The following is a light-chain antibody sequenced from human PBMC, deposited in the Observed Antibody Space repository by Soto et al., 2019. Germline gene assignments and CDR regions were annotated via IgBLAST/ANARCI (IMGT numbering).Light chain of an antibody. J-gene: IGKJ2*01. CDR2: GAS. Sequence: EIVMTQSPATLSVSPGEGATLSCRASQSISSNLAWYLQKVGQAPRLLIYGASTRAPGISARFSGSGSGTDFTLTISSLEPEDFAVYYCQQYGSSLTYTFGQGTKVDIK. CDR3: QQYGSSLTYT. V-gene: IGKV3-15*01. CDR1: QSISSN.